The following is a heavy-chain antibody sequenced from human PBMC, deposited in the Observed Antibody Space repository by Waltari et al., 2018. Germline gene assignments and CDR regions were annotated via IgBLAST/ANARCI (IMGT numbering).Heavy chain of an antibody. CDR2: IYYSGST. Sequence: QVQLQESGPGLVKPSETMSLTCTVSGGSISSYYWSWIRQPPGKGLEWIGYIYYSGSTNYNPSLKSRVTISVDTSKNQFSLKLSSVTAADTAVYYCARGDNNSPGRPFDIWGQGTMVTVSS. D-gene: IGHD1-20*01. CDR1: GGSISSYY. V-gene: IGHV4-59*08. CDR3: ARGDNNSPGRPFDI. J-gene: IGHJ3*02.